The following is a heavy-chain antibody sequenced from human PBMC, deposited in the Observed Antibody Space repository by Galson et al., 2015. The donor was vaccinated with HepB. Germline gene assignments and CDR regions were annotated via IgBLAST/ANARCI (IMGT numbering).Heavy chain of an antibody. Sequence: SLRLSCAASGFTFSSYAMSWVRQAPGKGLEWVSAISGSGGSTYYADSVKGRFTISRDNSKNTLYLQMNSLRAEDTAVYYCAKGSSGWSLLFDYWGQGTLVTVSS. V-gene: IGHV3-23*01. D-gene: IGHD6-19*01. CDR2: ISGSGGST. CDR3: AKGSSGWSLLFDY. CDR1: GFTFSSYA. J-gene: IGHJ4*02.